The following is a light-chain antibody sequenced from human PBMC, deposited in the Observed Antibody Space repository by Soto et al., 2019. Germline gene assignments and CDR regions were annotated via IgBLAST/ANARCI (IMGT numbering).Light chain of an antibody. J-gene: IGKJ2*01. Sequence: EIVLTQSPGTLSLSPGERATLSCRASQSVSSIYLAWYQQKPGQAPRLLMNSASSRATGIPDRFSGSGSGTDFTLTISRLEPEDFAVYYCQQYGNSPYTFGQGTKLEIK. CDR3: QQYGNSPYT. V-gene: IGKV3-20*01. CDR2: SAS. CDR1: QSVSSIY.